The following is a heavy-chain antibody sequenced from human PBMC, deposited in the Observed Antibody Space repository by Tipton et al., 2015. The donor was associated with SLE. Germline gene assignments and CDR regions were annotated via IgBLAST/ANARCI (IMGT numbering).Heavy chain of an antibody. V-gene: IGHV6-1*01. CDR2: TYYMSKWYN. J-gene: IGHJ3*02. CDR3: ARTLDALDI. CDR1: GDSVSSNSAA. Sequence: GLVKPSQTLSLTCAISGDSVSSNSAAWNWIRQSPSRGLEWLGRTYYMSKWYNDYAVSVKSRIIINPDTSKNQFSLKLTAVTAADTAVYYCARTLDALDIWGQGTMVTVSS.